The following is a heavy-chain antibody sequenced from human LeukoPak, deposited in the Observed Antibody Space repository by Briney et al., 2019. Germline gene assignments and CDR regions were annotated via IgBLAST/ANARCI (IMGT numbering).Heavy chain of an antibody. CDR3: ARGQRALTDFDY. CDR2: INHSGST. J-gene: IGHJ4*02. V-gene: IGHV4-34*01. CDR1: GGSFSGYY. Sequence: MTSETLSLTCAVYGGSFSGYYWSWIRQPPGKGLEWIGEINHSGSTNYNPSLKSRVTISVDTSKNQFPLKLSSVTAADTAVYYCARGQRALTDFDYWGQGTLVTVSS.